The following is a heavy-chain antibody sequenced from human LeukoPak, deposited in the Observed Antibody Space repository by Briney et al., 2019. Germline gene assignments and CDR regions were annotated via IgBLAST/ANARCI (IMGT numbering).Heavy chain of an antibody. Sequence: GGSLRLSCVGSGFTFSNYLMNWVRQAPGKGLEWVSFISSTGGTIYYADAVKGRFTVSRDNAKNSLYLQMNSLRAEDTAVYYCARLLRPDSWGQGTLVTVSS. J-gene: IGHJ4*02. CDR2: ISSTGGTI. CDR3: ARLLRPDS. V-gene: IGHV3-48*04. CDR1: GFTFSNYL. D-gene: IGHD2/OR15-2a*01.